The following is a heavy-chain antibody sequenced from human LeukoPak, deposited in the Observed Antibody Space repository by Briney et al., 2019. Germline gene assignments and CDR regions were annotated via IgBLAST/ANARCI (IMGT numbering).Heavy chain of an antibody. CDR1: GFTFSSYS. D-gene: IGHD3-10*01. J-gene: IGHJ4*02. V-gene: IGHV3-21*01. Sequence: GGSLRLSCAASGFTFSSYSMNWVRQAPGKGLEWVSSISSSSSYIYYADSVKGRFTISRDNAENSLYLQMSSLRAEDTAVYYCARDYDDAITMVRGVINGLFDYWGQGTLVTVSS. CDR2: ISSSSSYI. CDR3: ARDYDDAITMVRGVINGLFDY.